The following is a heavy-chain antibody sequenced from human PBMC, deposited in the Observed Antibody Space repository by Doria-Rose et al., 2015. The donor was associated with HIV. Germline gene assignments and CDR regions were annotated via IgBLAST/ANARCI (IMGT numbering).Heavy chain of an antibody. CDR1: GVSLSSPGMG. CDR2: MFSDDER. J-gene: IGHJ4*02. Sequence: QESGPVLAKPTETLTLTCTVSGVSLSSPGMGVSWIRQPPGKALEWLANMFSDDERSYKTSLKSRLTISRGTSKSQVVLTMTDMDPVDTATYYCARIKSSRWYHKYYFDFWGQGTLVIVSA. V-gene: IGHV2-26*01. D-gene: IGHD6-13*01. CDR3: ARIKSSRWYHKYYFDF.